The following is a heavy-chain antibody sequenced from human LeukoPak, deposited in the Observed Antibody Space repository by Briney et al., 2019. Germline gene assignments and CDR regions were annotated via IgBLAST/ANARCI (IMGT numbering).Heavy chain of an antibody. Sequence: GGSLRLSCAASGFTFSSYAMSWVRQAPGKGLEWVSAISGSGGSTYYADSVKGRFTISRDNSNNMVFLQMNSLRAEDTAVYYCARGQLWFDYWGQGTLVTVSS. CDR3: ARGQLWFDY. CDR1: GFTFSSYA. V-gene: IGHV3-23*01. CDR2: ISGSGGST. D-gene: IGHD5-18*01. J-gene: IGHJ5*01.